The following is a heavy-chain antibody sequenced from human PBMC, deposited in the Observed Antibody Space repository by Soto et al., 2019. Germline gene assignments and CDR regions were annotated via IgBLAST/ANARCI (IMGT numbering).Heavy chain of an antibody. V-gene: IGHV3-72*01. J-gene: IGHJ4*02. CDR1: GFTFSDPY. D-gene: IGHD2-15*01. CDR3: AKDCSGGSCFSGY. Sequence: PGGSLRLSCAASGFTFSDPYMDWVRQAPGKGLEWVGRIRNRVNSYTTDYADSVKGRFTISRDNSKNTLYLQMNSLRAEDTAVYYCAKDCSGGSCFSGYWGQGTLVTVSS. CDR2: IRNRVNSYTT.